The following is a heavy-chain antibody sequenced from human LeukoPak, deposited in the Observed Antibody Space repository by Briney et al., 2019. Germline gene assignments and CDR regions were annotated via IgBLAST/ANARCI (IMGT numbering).Heavy chain of an antibody. CDR3: ARDQGYYDFWSGYYTPFDY. CDR1: GFTFSSYS. D-gene: IGHD3-3*01. Sequence: GGSLRLSCAASGFTFSSYSMNWVRQAPGKGLEWVSYISSSSSTIYYADSVKGRFTISRDNAKNSLYLQMNSLRAEDTAVYYCARDQGYYDFWSGYYTPFDYWGQGTLATVSS. J-gene: IGHJ4*02. V-gene: IGHV3-48*01. CDR2: ISSSSSTI.